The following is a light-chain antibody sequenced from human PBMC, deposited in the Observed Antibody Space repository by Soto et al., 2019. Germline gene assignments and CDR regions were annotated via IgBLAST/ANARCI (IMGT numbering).Light chain of an antibody. V-gene: IGKV1-9*01. J-gene: IGKJ3*01. Sequence: DIQLTQSPFFLSASVGDRVTITCRASQGIRSYLAWYQQRPGKAPELLIYGASTLRTGVASRFSGSGSGTEFTLTISSLQPEDFATYFCQQLNIFPPLFTFXXGXXXDIK. CDR2: GAS. CDR3: QQLNIFPPLFT. CDR1: QGIRSY.